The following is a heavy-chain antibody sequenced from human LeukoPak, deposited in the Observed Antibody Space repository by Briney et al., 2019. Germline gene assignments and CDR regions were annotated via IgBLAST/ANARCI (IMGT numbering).Heavy chain of an antibody. CDR2: IYSGGST. J-gene: IGHJ6*03. CDR1: GFTVSTKY. CDR3: ARVRSGSYYGDLAYYYYMDV. V-gene: IGHV3-66*02. Sequence: GGSLRLSCAASGFTVSTKYMSWIRRAPGKGLEWVSVIYSGGSTYYADSVKGRFTISRDNSKNTLYLQMNSLRAEDTAVYYCARVRSGSYYGDLAYYYYMDVWGKGTTVTVSS. D-gene: IGHD1-26*01.